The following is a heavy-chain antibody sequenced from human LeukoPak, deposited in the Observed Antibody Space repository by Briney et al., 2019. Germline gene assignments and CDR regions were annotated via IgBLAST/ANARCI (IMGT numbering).Heavy chain of an antibody. J-gene: IGHJ4*02. V-gene: IGHV4-59*08. Sequence: PSETLSLTCSVFGGSISSYYWSWIRQPPGKGLEWIGYIYYTGSTNYNPSLKSRVTISVDTSKNQFSLKLSSVTAADTAVYYCARSGSYHLPGDYWGQGTLVTVSS. CDR2: IYYTGST. CDR3: ARSGSYHLPGDY. CDR1: GGSISSYY. D-gene: IGHD1-26*01.